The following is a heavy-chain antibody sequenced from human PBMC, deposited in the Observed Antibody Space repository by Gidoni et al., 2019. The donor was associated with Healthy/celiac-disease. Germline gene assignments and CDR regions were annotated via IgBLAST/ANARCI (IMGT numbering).Heavy chain of an antibody. J-gene: IGHJ3*02. CDR1: GFTFSSHS. CDR3: ARYYDSSGYQIDAFDI. V-gene: IGHV3-48*02. CDR2: ISSSSSTI. Sequence: EVQLVESGGGLVQPGRSLSLSCAASGFTFSSHSMNWVREAPGKGLEWVSYISSSSSTIYYADSVKGRFTISRDNAKNSLYLQMNSLRDEDTAVYYCARYYDSSGYQIDAFDIWGQGTMVTVSS. D-gene: IGHD3-22*01.